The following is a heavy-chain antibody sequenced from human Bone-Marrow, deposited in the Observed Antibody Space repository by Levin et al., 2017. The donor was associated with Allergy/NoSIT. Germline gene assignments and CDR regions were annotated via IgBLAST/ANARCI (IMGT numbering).Heavy chain of an antibody. J-gene: IGHJ5*02. CDR1: GDSISSGGYY. CDR3: AREFVPYQPINWFDP. D-gene: IGHD2-2*01. V-gene: IGHV4-31*03. CDR2: IYYSGST. Sequence: SETLSLTCTVSGDSISSGGYYWNWIRQHPKKGLEWIGYIYYSGSTYSNPSLKSRVTISLDTSKNQFSLRLRFVTAADTAVYYCAREFVPYQPINWFDPWGQGKLVTVSS.